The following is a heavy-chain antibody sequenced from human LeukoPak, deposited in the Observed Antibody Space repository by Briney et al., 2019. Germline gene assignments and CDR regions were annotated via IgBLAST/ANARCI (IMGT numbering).Heavy chain of an antibody. V-gene: IGHV1-8*01. J-gene: IGHJ4*02. CDR3: AREFGSMTFDY. D-gene: IGHD2-15*01. CDR1: GYTFTSYD. CDR2: MNPNSGNT. Sequence: ASVKVSCKASGYTFTSYDINWVRQATGQGLEWMGWMNPNSGNTGYAQKLPGRVTMTTDTSTSTAYMELRSLRSDDTAVYYCAREFGSMTFDYWGQGTLVTVSS.